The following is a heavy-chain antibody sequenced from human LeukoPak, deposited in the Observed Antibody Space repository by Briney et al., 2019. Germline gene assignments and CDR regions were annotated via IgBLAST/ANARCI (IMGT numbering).Heavy chain of an antibody. D-gene: IGHD3-10*01. CDR1: GYTLTELS. V-gene: IGHV1-24*01. J-gene: IGHJ3*02. CDR2: FDPEDGET. CDR3: ATAGYYGSGSYWHDAFDI. Sequence: GASVKVSCKVSGYTLTELSMHWARQAPGKGLEWMGGFDPEDGETIYAQKFQGRVTMTEDTSTDTAYMELSSLRSEDTAVYYCATAGYYGSGSYWHDAFDIWGQGTMVTVSS.